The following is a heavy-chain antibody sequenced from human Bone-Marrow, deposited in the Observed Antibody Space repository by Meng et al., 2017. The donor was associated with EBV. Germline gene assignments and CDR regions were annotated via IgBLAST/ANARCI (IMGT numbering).Heavy chain of an antibody. D-gene: IGHD6-6*01. CDR1: GDSISSLKW. V-gene: IGHV4-4*02. CDR3: AREGGFYSSSPDY. J-gene: IGHJ4*02. CDR2: IYPSGSN. Sequence: QVQLQESGPGLVKSSGTLSLPCTVPGDSISSLKWWSWVRQSPGKGLEWIGEIYPSGSNNHNPSLKSRVTISVDEAKNQFSLKLTSVAAADPAVYYCAREGGFYSSSPDYWGPGTLVTVSS.